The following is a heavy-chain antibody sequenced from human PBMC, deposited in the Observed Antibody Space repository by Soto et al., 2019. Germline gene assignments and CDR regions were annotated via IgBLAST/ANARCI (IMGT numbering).Heavy chain of an antibody. CDR2: RYYSEST. J-gene: IGHJ4*02. V-gene: IGHV4-31*03. D-gene: IGHD2-21*02. CDR3: AKSSHIVVVTAIIDY. Sequence: SETLSLTCTVSGGSITTGGYYWSWIRQLPGKGLEWIGHRYYSESTYYNPSLKSRVSISLDTSKNQFSLKLSFVTAADTAMYYCAKSSHIVVVTAIIDYWGQGTLVTVSS. CDR1: GGSITTGGYY.